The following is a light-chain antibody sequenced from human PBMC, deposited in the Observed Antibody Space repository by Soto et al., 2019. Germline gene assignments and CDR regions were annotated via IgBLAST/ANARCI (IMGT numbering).Light chain of an antibody. CDR3: QQYNSYSRT. J-gene: IGKJ1*01. Sequence: DIQMTQSPSTLSASVGDRVTITCRASQSVNSWLAWYQQKPGEAPKLLIYKASSLETGVPSRFSGSGSGTEFTLTISSLQPDDFATYYCQQYNSYSRTFGHGTKVEIK. CDR2: KAS. CDR1: QSVNSW. V-gene: IGKV1-5*03.